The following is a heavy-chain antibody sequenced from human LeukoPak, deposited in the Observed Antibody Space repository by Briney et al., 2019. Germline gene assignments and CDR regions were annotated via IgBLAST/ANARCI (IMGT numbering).Heavy chain of an antibody. D-gene: IGHD6-19*01. CDR3: ASRGTGGWYEGAFDI. J-gene: IGHJ3*02. CDR1: GYTFTGYY. CDR2: INPNSGGT. V-gene: IGHV1-2*02. Sequence: ASVKVSCKASGYTFTGYYMHWVRQAPGQGLEWMGWINPNSGGTNYAQKFQGRVTMTRDTSISTAYMELSRLRSDDTAVYYCASRGTGGWYEGAFDIWGQGTMVTVSS.